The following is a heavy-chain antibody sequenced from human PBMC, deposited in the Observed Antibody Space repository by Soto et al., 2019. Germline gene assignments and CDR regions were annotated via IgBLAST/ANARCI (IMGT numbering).Heavy chain of an antibody. CDR2: ISGSGGST. V-gene: IGHV3-23*01. D-gene: IGHD3-22*01. CDR1: GFTFRGYA. Sequence: EMQLLESGGGLVQPGGSLRLSCEASGFTFRGYAMSWVRQAPGKGLEWVSTISGSGGSTFYADSVKSRFTISRDNSRDTLYLQMNSLRAEDTAVYYCAKGVRTLIVVVISDAFDIWGQGTMVTVSS. CDR3: AKGVRTLIVVVISDAFDI. J-gene: IGHJ3*02.